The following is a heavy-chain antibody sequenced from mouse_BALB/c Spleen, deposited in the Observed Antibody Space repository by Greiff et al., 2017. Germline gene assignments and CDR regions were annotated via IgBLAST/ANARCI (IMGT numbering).Heavy chain of an antibody. J-gene: IGHJ2*01. CDR2: IWGDGST. CDR3: ARGAGKNYYGYFDY. CDR1: GFSLTGYG. D-gene: IGHD1-1*01. V-gene: IGHV2-6-7*01. Sequence: QVQLKQSGPGLVAPSQSLSITCTVSGFSLTGYGVNWVRQPPGKGLEWLGMIWGDGSTDYNSALKSRLSISKDNSKSQVFLKMNSLQTDDTARYYCARGAGKNYYGYFDYWGQGTTLTVSS.